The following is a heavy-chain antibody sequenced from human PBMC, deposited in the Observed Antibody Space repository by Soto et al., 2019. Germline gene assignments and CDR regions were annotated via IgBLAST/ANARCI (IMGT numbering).Heavy chain of an antibody. V-gene: IGHV3-9*01. Sequence: EVQLVESGGGLVQPGRSLRLSCAASGFTFDDYAMHWVRQAPGKGLEWVSGISWNSGSIGYADSVKGRFTISRDNAKNSLYLQRNSLRAEDTALYYCAKDRGSGAAWGGDFDYWGQGTLVTVSS. CDR1: GFTFDDYA. D-gene: IGHD3-16*01. CDR2: ISWNSGSI. CDR3: AKDRGSGAAWGGDFDY. J-gene: IGHJ4*02.